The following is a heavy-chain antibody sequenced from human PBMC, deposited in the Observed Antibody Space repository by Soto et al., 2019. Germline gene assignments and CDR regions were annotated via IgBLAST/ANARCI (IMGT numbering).Heavy chain of an antibody. D-gene: IGHD3-22*01. V-gene: IGHV4-4*07. CDR3: ARDRHDSSGYYWFDP. J-gene: IGHJ5*02. CDR1: GGSISSYY. CDR2: IYTSGST. Sequence: SETLSLTCTVSGGSISSYYWSWIRQPAGKGLEWIGRIYTSGSTNYNPALKSRVTMSVDTYKNQFSRKLSSVTAADTAVDYCARDRHDSSGYYWFDPWGQGTLVTVSS.